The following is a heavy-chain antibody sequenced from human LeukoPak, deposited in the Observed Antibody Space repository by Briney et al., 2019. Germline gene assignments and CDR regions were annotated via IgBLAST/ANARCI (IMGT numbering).Heavy chain of an antibody. V-gene: IGHV4-61*02. CDR3: ARVGFLEWVDY. CDR2: IYTSGST. CDR1: GGSISSGSYY. J-gene: IGHJ4*02. Sequence: PSETLSLTCTVSGGSISSGSYYWSWIRQPAGKGLEWIGRIYTSGSTNYNPSLKSRVTISVDTSKNQFSLKLSSVTAADTAVYYCARVGFLEWVDYWGQGTLVTVSS. D-gene: IGHD3-3*01.